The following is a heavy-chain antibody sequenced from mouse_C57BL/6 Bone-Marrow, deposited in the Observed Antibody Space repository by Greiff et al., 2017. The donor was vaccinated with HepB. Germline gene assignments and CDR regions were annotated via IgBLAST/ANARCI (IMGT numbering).Heavy chain of an antibody. V-gene: IGHV1-69*01. D-gene: IGHD1-1*01. J-gene: IGHJ4*01. CDR3: ARCYYGSSLYYYAMDY. CDR1: GYTFTSYW. CDR2: IDPSDSYT. Sequence: VQLQQSGAELVMPGASVKLSCKASGYTFTSYWMHWVKQRPGQGLEWIGEIDPSDSYTNYNQKVKGKSTLTVDKSSSTAYMQFSSLTSEYSAVYYCARCYYGSSLYYYAMDYWGQVTSVTVSS.